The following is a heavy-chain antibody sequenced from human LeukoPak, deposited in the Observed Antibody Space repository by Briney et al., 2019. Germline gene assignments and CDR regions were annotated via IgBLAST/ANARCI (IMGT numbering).Heavy chain of an antibody. J-gene: IGHJ2*01. Sequence: SDTLSLTCSVSGASISLYHWSWIRQSAGKRPEWIGRVHATGTTNYNPSLGSQVTLSVDTFKRHFSLKLKSVTAADTAVYYCARVLGSSGYAGDWRFDLWGRGTLVTVSS. V-gene: IGHV4-4*07. CDR2: VHATGTT. CDR1: GASISLYH. D-gene: IGHD3-22*01. CDR3: ARVLGSSGYAGDWRFDL.